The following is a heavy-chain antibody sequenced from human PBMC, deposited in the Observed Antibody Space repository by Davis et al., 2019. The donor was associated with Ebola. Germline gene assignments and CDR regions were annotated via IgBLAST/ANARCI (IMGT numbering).Heavy chain of an antibody. CDR2: INSDGTGT. CDR1: GFTLSTYW. J-gene: IGHJ6*03. Sequence: GESLKISCAASGFTLSTYWMHWVRQTPGKGLVWVSRINSDGTGTTYADSVKGRFTISRDNARNTVYLQMNSLRAEDTAVYYCTRDDRWYNTYYYYYMGVWGKGTTVTVSS. V-gene: IGHV3-74*01. D-gene: IGHD1-14*01. CDR3: TRDDRWYNTYYYYYMGV.